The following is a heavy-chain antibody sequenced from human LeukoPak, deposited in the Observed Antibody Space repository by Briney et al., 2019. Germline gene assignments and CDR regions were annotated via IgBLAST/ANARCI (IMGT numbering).Heavy chain of an antibody. V-gene: IGHV3-30-3*01. CDR3: ASTPFIWYSSGWTDAFDI. Sequence: SGGSLRLSCAASGLTFSSYAMHWVRQAPGKGPEWVAILSYDGSNKYYADSVKGRFIISRDNSNNTLYLQMNSLRAEDTAVYYCASTPFIWYSSGWTDAFDIWGQGTMVTVSS. J-gene: IGHJ3*02. CDR1: GLTFSSYA. CDR2: LSYDGSNK. D-gene: IGHD6-19*01.